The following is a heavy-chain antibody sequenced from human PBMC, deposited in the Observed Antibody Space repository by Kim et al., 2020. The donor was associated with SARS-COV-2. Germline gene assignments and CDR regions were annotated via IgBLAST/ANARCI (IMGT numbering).Heavy chain of an antibody. D-gene: IGHD3-10*01. CDR2: ISGSGGSS. V-gene: IGHV3-23*01. Sequence: GESLRLSCAASGFVFMNYAMTWVRQAPGKGLEWVSGISGSGGSSYYADSVKGRFTISRDNSKDTVYLQMNSLRADDTAVYYCVKSVGEYYYYYGLDVWGQ. CDR1: GFVFMNYA. J-gene: IGHJ6*02. CDR3: VKSVGEYYYYYGLDV.